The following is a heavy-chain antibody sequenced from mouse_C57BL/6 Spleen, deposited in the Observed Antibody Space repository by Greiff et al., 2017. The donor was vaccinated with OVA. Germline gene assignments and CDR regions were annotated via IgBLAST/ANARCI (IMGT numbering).Heavy chain of an antibody. Sequence: VQVVESGAELARPGASVKMSCKASGYTFTSYTMHWVKQRPGQGLEWIGYINPSSGYTKYNQKFKDKATLTADKSSSTAYMQLSSLTSEDSAVYYCARYYEFSYAMDDWGQGTSVTVSS. CDR3: ARYYEFSYAMDD. CDR2: INPSSGYT. D-gene: IGHD1-1*01. J-gene: IGHJ4*01. CDR1: GYTFTSYT. V-gene: IGHV1-4*01.